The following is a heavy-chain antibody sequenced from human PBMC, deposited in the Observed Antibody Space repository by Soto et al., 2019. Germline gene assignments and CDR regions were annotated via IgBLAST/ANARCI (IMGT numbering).Heavy chain of an antibody. CDR1: GGTFSSYA. CDR2: IIPIFGTA. D-gene: IGHD6-6*01. J-gene: IGHJ6*02. V-gene: IGHV1-69*01. CDR3: ASWHSSSRTYYYYYGMDV. Sequence: QVQLVQSGAEVKEPGSSVKVSCKASGGTFSSYAISWVRQAPGQGLEWMGGIIPIFGTANYAQKFQGRVTITADESTSTAYMELSSLRSEDTAVYYCASWHSSSRTYYYYYGMDVWGQGTTVTVSS.